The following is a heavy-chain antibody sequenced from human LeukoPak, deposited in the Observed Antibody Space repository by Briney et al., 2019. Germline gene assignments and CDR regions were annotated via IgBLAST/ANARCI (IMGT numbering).Heavy chain of an antibody. CDR1: GFTFSSYS. CDR2: ISSSSSYI. Sequence: GGSLRLSCAASGFTFSSYSMNWVRQAPGKGLEWVSSISSSSSYIYYADSVKGRFTISRDNAKNSLYLQMNSLRAEDTAVYYCAREIIGGASFLDYWGQGTLVTVSS. CDR3: AREIIGGASFLDY. J-gene: IGHJ4*02. V-gene: IGHV3-21*01. D-gene: IGHD1-26*01.